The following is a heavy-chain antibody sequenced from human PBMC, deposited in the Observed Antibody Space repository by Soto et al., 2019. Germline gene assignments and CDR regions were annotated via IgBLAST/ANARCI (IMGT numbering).Heavy chain of an antibody. D-gene: IGHD3-9*01. CDR3: ARGDDILPGYYYYGMDV. V-gene: IGHV4-59*01. CDR2: IYYSGST. CDR1: GGSISSYY. J-gene: IGHJ6*02. Sequence: SETLSLTCTVSGGSISSYYWSWIRQPPGKGLEWIGYIYYSGSTNYNPSLKSRVTISVDTSKNQFSLKLSSVTAADTAVYYCARGDDILPGYYYYGMDVWGQGTTVTVSS.